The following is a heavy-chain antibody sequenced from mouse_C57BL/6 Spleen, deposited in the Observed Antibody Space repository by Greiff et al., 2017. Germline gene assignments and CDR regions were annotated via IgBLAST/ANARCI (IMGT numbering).Heavy chain of an antibody. Sequence: VKLVESGAELARPGASVKLSCKASGYTFTSYGISWVKQRTGQGLEWIGEIYPRSGNTYYNEKFKGKATLTADKSSSTAYMELRSLTSEDSAVYFCARDTTVGGRGDYYAMDYWGQGTSVTVSS. V-gene: IGHV1-81*01. CDR2: IYPRSGNT. CDR1: GYTFTSYG. J-gene: IGHJ4*01. CDR3: ARDTTVGGRGDYYAMDY. D-gene: IGHD1-1*01.